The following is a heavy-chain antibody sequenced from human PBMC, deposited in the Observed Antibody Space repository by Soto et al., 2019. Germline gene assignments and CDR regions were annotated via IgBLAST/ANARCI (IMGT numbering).Heavy chain of an antibody. V-gene: IGHV3-23*01. CDR2: IPGSSIST. D-gene: IGHD6-6*01. CDR3: AKIGSSSSVSLPLVLLDH. Sequence: GGSLRLSCAASGFTFSSYAMSWVRQSPGKGLEWVSAIPGSSISTYYAGSVKGRFTISRDNSKNTLYLQMNSLRVEDTAVYYCAKIGSSSSVSLPLVLLDHWGQGALVTVSS. CDR1: GFTFSSYA. J-gene: IGHJ4*02.